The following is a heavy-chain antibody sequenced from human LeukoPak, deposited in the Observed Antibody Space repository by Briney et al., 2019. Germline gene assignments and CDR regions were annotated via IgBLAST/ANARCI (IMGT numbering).Heavy chain of an antibody. CDR1: GFTFSSYG. V-gene: IGHV4-4*02. J-gene: IGHJ5*02. CDR3: ASEYDYVWGSYVPWFDP. D-gene: IGHD3-16*01. Sequence: GSLRLSCAASGFTFSSYGMHWVRQPPGKGLEWIGEIHYSGSTNYNPSLKSRVTISVDTSKNQFSLKLSSVTAADTAVYYCASEYDYVWGSYVPWFDPWGQGTLVTVSS. CDR2: IHYSGST.